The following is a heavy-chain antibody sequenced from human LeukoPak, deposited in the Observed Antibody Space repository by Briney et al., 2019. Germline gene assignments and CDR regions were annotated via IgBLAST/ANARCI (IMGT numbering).Heavy chain of an antibody. J-gene: IGHJ6*03. V-gene: IGHV3-7*01. Sequence: GGSLRLSCAASGFTFSSYGMHWVRQAPGKGLEWVANIKQDGSEKYYVDSVKGRFTISRDNAKNSLYLQMNSLRAEDTAVYYCARDQADYDFWSGYHYYMDVWGKGTTVTVSS. CDR1: GFTFSSYG. CDR3: ARDQADYDFWSGYHYYMDV. D-gene: IGHD3-3*01. CDR2: IKQDGSEK.